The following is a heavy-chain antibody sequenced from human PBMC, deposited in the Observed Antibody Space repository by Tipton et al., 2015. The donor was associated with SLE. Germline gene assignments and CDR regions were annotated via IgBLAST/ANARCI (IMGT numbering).Heavy chain of an antibody. CDR2: IYHSGST. D-gene: IGHD5-18*01. V-gene: IGHV4-4*02. J-gene: IGHJ4*02. CDR3: ASMGRGYSYGTVYY. CDR1: GDSISSSKW. Sequence: TLSLTCAVSGDSISSSKWWSWVRQPPGKGLEWIGEIYHSGSTNYNPSLKSRVTILVDKAKNQFSLRVSSVTAADTAVYYCASMGRGYSYGTVYYWGQGTLVTVSS.